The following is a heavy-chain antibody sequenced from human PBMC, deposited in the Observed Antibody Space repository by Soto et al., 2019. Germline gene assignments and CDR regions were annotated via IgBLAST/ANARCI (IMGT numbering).Heavy chain of an antibody. J-gene: IGHJ4*02. CDR1: GFTFSSYG. D-gene: IGHD2-15*01. CDR2: IWYDGSNK. V-gene: IGHV3-33*01. CDR3: ARDLQSSVVVAATYLPDY. Sequence: GGSLRLSCAASGFTFSSYGMHWVRQAPGKGLEWVAVIWYDGSNKYYADSVKGRFTISRDNSKNTLYLQMNSLRAEDTAVYYCARDLQSSVVVAATYLPDYWGQGTLVTVSS.